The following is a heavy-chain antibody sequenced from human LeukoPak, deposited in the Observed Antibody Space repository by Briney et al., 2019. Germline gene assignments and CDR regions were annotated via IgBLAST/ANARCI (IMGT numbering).Heavy chain of an antibody. Sequence: ASVKVSCKASGYTFTGYYMHWVRQAPGQGLEWMGWINPNSGGTNYAQKFQGRVTMTRDTSISTAYMELSRLRSDDTAVYYCASSNVDIVATIAGFYFDYWGQGTLVTVSS. CDR2: INPNSGGT. J-gene: IGHJ4*02. V-gene: IGHV1-2*02. CDR3: ASSNVDIVATIAGFYFDY. D-gene: IGHD5-12*01. CDR1: GYTFTGYY.